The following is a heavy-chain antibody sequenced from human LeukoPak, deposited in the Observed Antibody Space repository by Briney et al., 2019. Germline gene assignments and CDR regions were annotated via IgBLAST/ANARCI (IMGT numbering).Heavy chain of an antibody. Sequence: PGRSLRLSCAASGFTFSSYGMHWVRQAPGKGLEWVAVIWYDGSNKYYADSVKGRFTIPRDNSKNTLYLQMNSLRAEDTAVYYCAKDSAGTTSYFDYWGQGTLVTVSS. V-gene: IGHV3-33*06. J-gene: IGHJ4*02. CDR1: GFTFSSYG. CDR3: AKDSAGTTSYFDY. CDR2: IWYDGSNK. D-gene: IGHD1-7*01.